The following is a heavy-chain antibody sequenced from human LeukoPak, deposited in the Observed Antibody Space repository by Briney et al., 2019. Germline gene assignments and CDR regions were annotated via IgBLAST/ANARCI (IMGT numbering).Heavy chain of an antibody. D-gene: IGHD6-19*01. CDR3: ARSPAVAGLYYFDY. CDR1: GYTFTSYD. Sequence: ASVKVSCKASGYTFTSYDINWVRQATGQGLEWMGWMNPNSGNTGYAQKFQGRVTMTRNTSISTAYMELSSLTSEDTAVYYCARSPAVAGLYYFDYWGQGTLVTVSS. CDR2: MNPNSGNT. J-gene: IGHJ4*02. V-gene: IGHV1-8*01.